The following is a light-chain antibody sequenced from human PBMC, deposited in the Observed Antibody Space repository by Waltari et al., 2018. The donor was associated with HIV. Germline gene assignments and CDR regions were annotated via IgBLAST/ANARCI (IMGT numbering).Light chain of an antibody. CDR1: SSDVGGYDF. CDR3: TSYAGDTNYLV. V-gene: IGLV2-8*01. Sequence: QSALTQPPSASGSPGQSVTISCTGTSSDVGGYDFVSWYQHRAGKVPKLIIYDVTKRPSGVPDRFSGSKSGNTASLTVPGLRAEDEADYYCTSYAGDTNYLVFGTGTKVTVL. J-gene: IGLJ1*01. CDR2: DVT.